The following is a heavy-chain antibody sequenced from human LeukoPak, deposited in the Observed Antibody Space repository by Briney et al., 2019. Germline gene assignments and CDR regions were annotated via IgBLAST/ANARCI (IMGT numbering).Heavy chain of an antibody. J-gene: IGHJ4*02. CDR1: GFTFCSSS. D-gene: IGHD5-18*01. V-gene: IGHV3-21*01. CDR2: ISSSSSYI. CDR3: ARDWDSRGHSYGYWDY. Sequence: GGYLRLYCAASGFTFCSSSMNWDRQAPGKGLEWIFSISSSSSYIYYADSVKGRFTISRDNAKNSLYLQMNSLRAEDTALYYCARDWDSRGHSYGYWDYWGQGTLVTVSS.